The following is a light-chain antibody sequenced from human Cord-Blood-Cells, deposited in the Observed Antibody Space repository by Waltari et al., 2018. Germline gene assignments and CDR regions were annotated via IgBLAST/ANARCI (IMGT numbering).Light chain of an antibody. CDR2: DAS. Sequence: EIVLTQSPATLSLSPGVRATLSCRASQRVSSYLAWYQQKPGHAPRLLIYDASNRATGIPARFSGSGSETDFTLTISSLEPEDFAVYYCQQRSNWLTFGGGTKVEIK. V-gene: IGKV3-11*01. CDR3: QQRSNWLT. J-gene: IGKJ4*01. CDR1: QRVSSY.